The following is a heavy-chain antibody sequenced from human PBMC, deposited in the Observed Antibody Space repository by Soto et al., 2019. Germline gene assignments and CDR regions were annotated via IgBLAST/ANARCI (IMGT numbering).Heavy chain of an antibody. V-gene: IGHV1-8*01. D-gene: IGHD3-3*01. CDR2: MNPNSGNT. Sequence: ASVKVSCKASGYTFTSYDINWVRQATGQGLEWMGWMNPNSGNTGYAQKLQGKVNMTRNTSISTAYKEMSSLRSEDTAVYYFARFPTDYDFWSGYYPAGYMDVWGKGTTVTVSS. CDR1: GYTFTSYD. CDR3: ARFPTDYDFWSGYYPAGYMDV. J-gene: IGHJ6*03.